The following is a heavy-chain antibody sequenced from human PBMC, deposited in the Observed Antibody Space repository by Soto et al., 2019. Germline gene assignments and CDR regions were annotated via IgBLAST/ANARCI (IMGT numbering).Heavy chain of an antibody. J-gene: IGHJ6*02. CDR1: GFTFSSYA. CDR2: ISYDGSQK. Sequence: PGGSLRLSCAASGFTFSSYAMHWVRQAPGKGLEWVAVISYDGSQKYYVDAVKGRFTISRDNAENSLYLQMNSLRAEDTAVYYCARDPDLTPGAGMDVWGQGTTVTVSS. D-gene: IGHD3-3*01. V-gene: IGHV3-30*04. CDR3: ARDPDLTPGAGMDV.